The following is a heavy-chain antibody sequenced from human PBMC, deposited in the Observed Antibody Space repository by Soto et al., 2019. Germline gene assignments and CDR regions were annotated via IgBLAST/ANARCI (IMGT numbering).Heavy chain of an antibody. CDR3: AVSIAARYFDY. Sequence: QVQLQESGPGLVKPSQTLSLTCTVSGGSISSGDYYWSWIRQPPGKGLEWLGFIYYSGRTYYTPSLTSRVTISVDTSKNQCSLKLSSVTAADTAVYYWAVSIAARYFDYWGQGTLVTVSS. CDR2: IYYSGRT. V-gene: IGHV4-30-4*01. CDR1: GGSISSGDYY. J-gene: IGHJ4*02. D-gene: IGHD6-6*01.